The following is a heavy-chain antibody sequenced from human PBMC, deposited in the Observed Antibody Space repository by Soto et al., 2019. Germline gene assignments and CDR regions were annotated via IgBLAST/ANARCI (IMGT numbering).Heavy chain of an antibody. V-gene: IGHV1-18*01. Sequence: ASVKVSCKASGYTFTSYGISWVRQAPGQGLEWMGWISAYNGNTNYAQKLQGRVTMTTDTSTSTAYMELRSLRSDDTAVYYCARGHGSGSYYNDPYYYGMDVWGQGTTVTVFS. CDR1: GYTFTSYG. D-gene: IGHD3-10*01. CDR2: ISAYNGNT. J-gene: IGHJ6*02. CDR3: ARGHGSGSYYNDPYYYGMDV.